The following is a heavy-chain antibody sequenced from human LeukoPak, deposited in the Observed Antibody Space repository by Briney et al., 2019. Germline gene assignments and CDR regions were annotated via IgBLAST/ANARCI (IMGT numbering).Heavy chain of an antibody. CDR2: ISGSGGST. D-gene: IGHD3-10*01. Sequence: GGSLRLSCAASGFTFSSYAMSWVRQAPGKGLEWVSGISGSGGSTYYADSVKGQFTLSRDNSKNTLYLQMNSLRAEDTAVYYCAKSVGFGELLPFDYWGQGTLVTVSS. J-gene: IGHJ4*02. CDR1: GFTFSSYA. CDR3: AKSVGFGELLPFDY. V-gene: IGHV3-23*01.